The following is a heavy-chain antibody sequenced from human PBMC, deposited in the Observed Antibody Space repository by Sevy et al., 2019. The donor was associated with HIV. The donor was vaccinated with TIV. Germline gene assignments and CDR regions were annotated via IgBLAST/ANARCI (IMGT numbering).Heavy chain of an antibody. J-gene: IGHJ6*03. Sequence: ASVKVSCKASGGTFSSYAISWVRQAPGQGLEWMGGIIPILGIANYAQKFQGRVTITADKSTSTAYMELRSLRSEDTAVYYCARGELGKAYYYYYYMDVWGIGSTVTVSS. V-gene: IGHV1-69*10. CDR3: ARGELGKAYYYYYYMDV. CDR2: IIPILGIA. CDR1: GGTFSSYA. D-gene: IGHD7-27*01.